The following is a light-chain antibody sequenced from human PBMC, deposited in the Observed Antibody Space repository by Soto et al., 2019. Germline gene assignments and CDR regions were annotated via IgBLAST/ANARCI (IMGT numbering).Light chain of an antibody. J-gene: IGLJ7*01. Sequence: NFMLTQPHSVSESPGKTVTISCTGSSGSIASNYVQWYQQRPGSAPTTVIYEDNQRPSGVPDRFSGSIDSSSNSASLTISGLKTDDEADYYCQSYDSSNHAVFGGGTQMTVL. CDR1: SGSIASNY. CDR3: QSYDSSNHAV. V-gene: IGLV6-57*02. CDR2: EDN.